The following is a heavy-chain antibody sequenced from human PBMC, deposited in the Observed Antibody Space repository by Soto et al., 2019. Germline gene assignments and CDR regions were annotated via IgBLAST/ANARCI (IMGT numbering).Heavy chain of an antibody. CDR3: ARRYSSSLGPLYYFDY. CDR2: IYPGDSDT. CDR1: GYSFTSYW. V-gene: IGHV5-51*01. D-gene: IGHD6-13*01. J-gene: IGHJ4*02. Sequence: GESLKISCKGSGYSFTSYWIGWVRQMPGKGLEWMGIIYPGDSDTRYSPSFQGQVTISADKSISTAYLQWSSLKASDTAMYYCARRYSSSLGPLYYFDYWGQGTLVTVSS.